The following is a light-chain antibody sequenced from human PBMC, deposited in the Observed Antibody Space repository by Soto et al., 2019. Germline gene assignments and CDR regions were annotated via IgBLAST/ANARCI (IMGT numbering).Light chain of an antibody. CDR1: SSDVGGYNY. CDR3: CSYAGSYTLYV. V-gene: IGLV2-11*01. Sequence: QSVLTQARSVSGSPGQSVTISCTGTSSDVGGYNYVSWYQQNPGKGPKLMIFDVSKRPSGVPDRFSGFKSGNTASLTISGLQAEDEGDYYCCSYAGSYTLYVFGSGTKVTV. CDR2: DVS. J-gene: IGLJ1*01.